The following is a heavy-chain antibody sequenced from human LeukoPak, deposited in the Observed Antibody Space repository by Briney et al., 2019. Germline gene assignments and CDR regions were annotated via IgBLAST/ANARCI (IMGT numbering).Heavy chain of an antibody. D-gene: IGHD3-22*01. CDR1: GYTFNNYG. CDR3: ARDRFPYYYDSSGYFDY. CDR2: IIPIFGTA. Sequence: GASVRVSCKASGYTFNNYGFSWVRQAPGQGLEWMGGIIPIFGTANYAQKFQGRVTITTDESTSTAHMELSSLRSEDTAVYYCARDRFPYYYDSSGYFDYWGQGTLVTVSS. J-gene: IGHJ4*02. V-gene: IGHV1-69*05.